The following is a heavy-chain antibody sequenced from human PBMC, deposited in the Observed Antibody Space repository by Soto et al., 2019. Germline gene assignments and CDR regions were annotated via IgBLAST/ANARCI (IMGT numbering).Heavy chain of an antibody. CDR2: MNPNSGNT. D-gene: IGHD2-2*02. CDR3: ARVPNLYRDHPNPYRYFDL. Sequence: QVQLVQSGAEVKKPGASVKVSCKASGYTFTSYDINWVRQATGQGLEWMGWMNPNSGNTGYAQKFQGRVTMTRNTPLSPAYIELSSLRTEDTAVYYCARVPNLYRDHPNPYRYFDLWGRGTLVTVSS. V-gene: IGHV1-8*01. J-gene: IGHJ2*01. CDR1: GYTFTSYD.